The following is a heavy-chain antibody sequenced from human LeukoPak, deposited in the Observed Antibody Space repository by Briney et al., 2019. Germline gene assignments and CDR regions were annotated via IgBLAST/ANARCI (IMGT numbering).Heavy chain of an antibody. CDR3: ARGLSFDS. CDR1: GXTFRSYN. V-gene: IGHV3-21*01. J-gene: IGHJ4*02. Sequence: GGSLRLSCAASGXTFRSYNMNWVRQAPGKGLEWVSSISSGSNYIYYTDSVKGRFTISRDYAKNSLSLQMNSLRAEDTAVYYCARGLSFDSWGQGTLVTVSS. CDR2: ISSGSNYI.